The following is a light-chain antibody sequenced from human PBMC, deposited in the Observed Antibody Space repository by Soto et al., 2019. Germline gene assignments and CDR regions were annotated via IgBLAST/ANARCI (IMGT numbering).Light chain of an antibody. CDR3: QQRSHWPT. V-gene: IGKV3-11*01. CDR1: QSISSS. Sequence: EIVLTQSPGILSLSPGERASLSCGASQSISSSFLAWCQQKPGQAPRLLIYDASNRATGIPARFSASGSGTDFTLTISSLEPEDFAVYYCQQRSHWPTFGQGTKWIS. CDR2: DAS. J-gene: IGKJ1*01.